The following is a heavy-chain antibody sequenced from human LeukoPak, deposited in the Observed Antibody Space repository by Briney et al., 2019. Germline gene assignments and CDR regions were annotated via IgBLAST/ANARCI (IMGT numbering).Heavy chain of an antibody. V-gene: IGHV5-51*01. Sequence: GESLKISCKGSGYSFNNYWIGWVRQMPGKGLEWMGIIHPGDSDTRYSPSFQGQVTISADKSISTAYLQWSSLKASDTAMYYCARHGAGYSSSWSPGDYWGQGTLVTVSS. D-gene: IGHD6-13*01. CDR2: IHPGDSDT. CDR3: ARHGAGYSSSWSPGDY. CDR1: GYSFNNYW. J-gene: IGHJ4*02.